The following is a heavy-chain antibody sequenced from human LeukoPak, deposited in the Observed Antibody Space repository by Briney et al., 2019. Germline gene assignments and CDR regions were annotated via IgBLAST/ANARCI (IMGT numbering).Heavy chain of an antibody. J-gene: IGHJ3*02. D-gene: IGHD2-2*01. CDR3: ARGGRQDIVVVLDAFDI. Sequence: GASVKVSCKASGYTFTGYYMHWVRQAPGQGLEWMGWINPNSGGTNYAQKFQGWVTMTRDTSISTAYMELGRLRSDDTAVYYCARGGRQDIVVVLDAFDIWGQGTMVTVSS. CDR1: GYTFTGYY. CDR2: INPNSGGT. V-gene: IGHV1-2*04.